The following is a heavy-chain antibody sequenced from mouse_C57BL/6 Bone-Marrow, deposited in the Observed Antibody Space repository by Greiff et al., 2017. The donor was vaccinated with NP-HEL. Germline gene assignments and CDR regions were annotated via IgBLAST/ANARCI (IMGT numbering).Heavy chain of an antibody. J-gene: IGHJ2*01. Sequence: EVQLQQSGPVLVKPGASVKMSCKASGYTFTDYYMNWVKQSHGKSLEWIGVINPYNGGTSYNQKVKGKATLTVDKSSSTAYMELNSLTSEDSAVYYCARGRGWDVGYFAYWGQGTTLTVSS. CDR3: ARGRGWDVGYFAY. CDR1: GYTFTDYY. D-gene: IGHD4-1*01. V-gene: IGHV1-19*01. CDR2: INPYNGGT.